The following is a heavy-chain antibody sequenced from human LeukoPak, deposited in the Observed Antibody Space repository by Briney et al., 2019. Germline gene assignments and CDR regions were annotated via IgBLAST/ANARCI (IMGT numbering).Heavy chain of an antibody. CDR1: GGSISSGGFY. CDR3: ASCIVGTSAGYFDY. D-gene: IGHD1-26*01. J-gene: IGHJ4*02. V-gene: IGHV4-31*03. Sequence: PSQTLSLTCTVSGGSISSGGFYWSWIRQHSGKGLEWIAYIYYTGTTYYNPSLKSRVTMSVDTSKNHFSLKLSSVTAADTAVYYCASCIVGTSAGYFDYWGQGTLVTVSS. CDR2: IYYTGTT.